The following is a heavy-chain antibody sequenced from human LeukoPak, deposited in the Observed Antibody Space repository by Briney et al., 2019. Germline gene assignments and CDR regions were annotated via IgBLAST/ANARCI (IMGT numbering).Heavy chain of an antibody. CDR1: GFTFSSYS. CDR3: ARDPGHRSAFDI. V-gene: IGHV3-21*01. CDR2: ISSSSSYI. Sequence: GGSLRLSCAASGFTFSSYSMNWVRQAPGKGLEWVSSISSSSSYIYYADSVKGRFTISRDNAKNSLYLQMNSLRAEDTAVYYCARDPGHRSAFDIWGQGTMVTVSS. J-gene: IGHJ3*02.